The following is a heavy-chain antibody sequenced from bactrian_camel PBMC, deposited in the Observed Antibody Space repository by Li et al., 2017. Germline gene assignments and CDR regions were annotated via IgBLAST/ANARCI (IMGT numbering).Heavy chain of an antibody. CDR1: GYYYCNYD. Sequence: VQLVESGGGSVQAGGSLTLSCEEEGYYYCNYDLKWYRQSPGKEREGVARMSPGGSWTYYPDSVKGRFTISRDNAKQMAYLQMNSLKPEDTGIYYCASGPWDEGSCDAAFLSGQGTQVTVS. V-gene: IGHV3S40*01. J-gene: IGHJ4*01. D-gene: IGHD6*01. CDR2: MSPGGSWT.